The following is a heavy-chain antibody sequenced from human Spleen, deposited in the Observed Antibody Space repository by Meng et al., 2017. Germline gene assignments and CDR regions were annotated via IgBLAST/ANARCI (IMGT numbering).Heavy chain of an antibody. V-gene: IGHV4-39*01. Sequence: QPQLQESGLGLVKPSEALSLTSSVSGGSISTSGYYWGWIRQPPGKGLEWIGSIGHSGFTYYTPSLKSRITVSIDTSKNQFSLRLASVTAADTAVYYCVRSSGWVRTGFDPWGQGTLVTVSS. CDR2: IGHSGFT. J-gene: IGHJ5*02. CDR1: GGSISTSGYY. CDR3: VRSSGWVRTGFDP. D-gene: IGHD6-19*01.